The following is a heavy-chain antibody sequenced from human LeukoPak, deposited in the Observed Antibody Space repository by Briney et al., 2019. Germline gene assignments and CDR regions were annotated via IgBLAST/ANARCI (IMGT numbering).Heavy chain of an antibody. Sequence: ASVKVSCKASGYTFTSYYMHWVRQAPGQGLEWMGIINPSGGSTSYAQKFQGRVTMTRDTSMSTVYMELSSLRSEDTAVYYCARAAEPIPHFDYWGQGTLVTVSS. V-gene: IGHV1-46*01. CDR1: GYTFTSYY. D-gene: IGHD1-14*01. J-gene: IGHJ4*02. CDR2: INPSGGST. CDR3: ARAAEPIPHFDY.